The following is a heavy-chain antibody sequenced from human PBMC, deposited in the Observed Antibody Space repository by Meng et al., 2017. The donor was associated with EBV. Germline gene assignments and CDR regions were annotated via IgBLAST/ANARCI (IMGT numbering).Heavy chain of an antibody. V-gene: IGHV3-23*01. CDR1: GFTFSSYA. CDR3: AKNVDTAMVVDY. Sequence: EVGLXXXXXGLVXEXXXLRLPCAASGFTFSSYAMSWVRQAPGKGLEWVSAISGSGGSTYYADSVKGRFTISRDNSKNTLYLQMNSLRAEDTAVYYCAKNVDTAMVVDYWGQGTLVTVSS. D-gene: IGHD5-18*01. CDR2: ISGSGGST. J-gene: IGHJ4*02.